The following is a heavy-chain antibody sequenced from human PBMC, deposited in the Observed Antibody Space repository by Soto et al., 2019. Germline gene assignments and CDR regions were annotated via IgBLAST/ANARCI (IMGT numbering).Heavy chain of an antibody. CDR1: GGTFSSYA. J-gene: IGHJ4*02. Sequence: QVQLVQSGAEVKKPGSSVKVSCNASGGTFSSYAISWVRQAPGQGLEWMGGIIPIFGTANYAQKFQGRVTITADESTSTAYMELSSLRSEDTAVYYCARDPDCSSTSCYGSFDYWGQGTLVTVSS. D-gene: IGHD2-2*01. CDR2: IIPIFGTA. CDR3: ARDPDCSSTSCYGSFDY. V-gene: IGHV1-69*01.